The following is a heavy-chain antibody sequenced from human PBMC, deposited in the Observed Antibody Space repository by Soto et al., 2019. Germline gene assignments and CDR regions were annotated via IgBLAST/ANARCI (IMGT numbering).Heavy chain of an antibody. D-gene: IGHD2-8*01. CDR1: GGSFSGYY. J-gene: IGHJ6*03. V-gene: IGHV4-34*01. CDR3: ARGLMGLAMHYYYMDV. CDR2: INHSGST. Sequence: SETLSLTCAVYGGSFSGYYWSWIRQPPGKGLEWIGEINHSGSTNYNPSLKSRVTISVDTSKNQFSLKLSAVTAADTAVYYCARGLMGLAMHYYYMDVWGKGTTVTVSS.